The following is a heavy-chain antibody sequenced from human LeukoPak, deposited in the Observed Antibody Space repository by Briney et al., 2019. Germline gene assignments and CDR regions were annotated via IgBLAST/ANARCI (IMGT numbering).Heavy chain of an antibody. CDR2: IKQDGSEK. CDR1: GFTFSSYW. V-gene: IGHV3-7*01. Sequence: GGSLRLYCAASGFTFSSYWMSWVRQAPGKGLEWVANIKQDGSEKYYVDSVKGRFTISRDNAKNSLYLQMNSLRAEDTAVYYCARAFSTSWYDAFDIWGQGTMVTVSS. CDR3: ARAFSTSWYDAFDI. J-gene: IGHJ3*02. D-gene: IGHD2-2*01.